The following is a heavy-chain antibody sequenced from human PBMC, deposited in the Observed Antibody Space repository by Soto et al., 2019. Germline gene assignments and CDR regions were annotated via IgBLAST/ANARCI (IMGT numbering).Heavy chain of an antibody. CDR3: ARELNTDSSAYYSFAY. D-gene: IGHD3-22*01. V-gene: IGHV1-18*01. Sequence: ASVKVSCKTSGYTFSDYGLAWLRQTPGQRPEWMGWVSTYNTNTNYAQKFQGRVTMATDTSTTTTSMELRSLRSDDTAVYYCARELNTDSSAYYSFAYWGQGTLVTVSS. CDR2: VSTYNTNT. CDR1: GYTFSDYG. J-gene: IGHJ4*02.